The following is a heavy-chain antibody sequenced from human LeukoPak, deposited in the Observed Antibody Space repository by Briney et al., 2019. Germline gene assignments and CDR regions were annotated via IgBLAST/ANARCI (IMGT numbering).Heavy chain of an antibody. CDR2: IYHTGNT. CDR3: ARDNGDYPYYFDF. V-gene: IGHV4-30-2*01. D-gene: IGHD4-17*01. Sequence: PSETLSLTCAVYGASISSGIHSWNWIRQPPGKGLEWIGYIYHTGNTYYNPSLKSRVTISVDRSKNQFSLKLSSVTAADTAVYYCARDNGDYPYYFDFWGQGTLVTVSS. J-gene: IGHJ4*02. CDR1: GASISSGIHS.